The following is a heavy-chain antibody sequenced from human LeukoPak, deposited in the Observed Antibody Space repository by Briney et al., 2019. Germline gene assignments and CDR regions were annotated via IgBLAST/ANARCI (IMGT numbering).Heavy chain of an antibody. CDR3: ARRSAAAGSFDY. V-gene: IGHV5-51*01. CDR2: IYPGDSDT. J-gene: IGHJ4*02. Sequence: NAGESLKISCKGCGYSFTSYWIGWVRQMPGKGLEWMGIIYPGDSDTRYSPSFQGQVTISADKSISTAYLQWSSLKASDTAMYYCARRSAAAGSFDYWGQGTLVTVSS. D-gene: IGHD6-13*01. CDR1: GYSFTSYW.